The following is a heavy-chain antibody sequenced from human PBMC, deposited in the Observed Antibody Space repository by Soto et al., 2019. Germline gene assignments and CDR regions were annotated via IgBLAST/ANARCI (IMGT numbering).Heavy chain of an antibody. CDR1: GFTFTSYG. V-gene: IGHV3-30*03. Sequence: QAHLVESGGGVVQPGRSLRLSCAASGFTFTSYGMHWVRQAPGTRLEWVAVISYDGGLQHYADSVKGRFTISRDNSKNKALLQMNSLRAEDTAVYYCASDRGYGHASVPYAWGQGTLVSVSS. D-gene: IGHD5-18*01. J-gene: IGHJ5*02. CDR2: ISYDGGLQ. CDR3: ASDRGYGHASVPYA.